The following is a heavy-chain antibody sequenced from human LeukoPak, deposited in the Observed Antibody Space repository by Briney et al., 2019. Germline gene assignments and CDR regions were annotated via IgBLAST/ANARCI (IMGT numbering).Heavy chain of an antibody. CDR1: GYTFTSYG. Sequence: ASVKVSCKASGYTFTSYGISWVRQAPGQGLEWMGRINPNNGATNYAQKFQGRFTMTRDTSINTAYMELSSLRSDDTAVYYCARGAAVVRGISLDYYHMDVWAKGTTVTVSS. CDR3: ARGAAVVRGISLDYYHMDV. CDR2: INPNNGAT. V-gene: IGHV1-2*06. J-gene: IGHJ6*03. D-gene: IGHD3-10*01.